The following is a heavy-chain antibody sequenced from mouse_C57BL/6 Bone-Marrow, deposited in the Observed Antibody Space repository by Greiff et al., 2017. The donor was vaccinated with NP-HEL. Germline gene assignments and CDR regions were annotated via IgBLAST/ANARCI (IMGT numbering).Heavy chain of an antibody. J-gene: IGHJ1*03. CDR2: ILPSIGRT. Sequence: QVQLKQSGSELRSPGSSVKLSCKDFDSEVFPIAYMSWVRQKPGHGFEWIGGILPSIGRTIYGEKFEDKATLDADTLSNTAYLELNSLTSEDSAIYYCAKHYYGSSYWYFDVWGTGTTVTVSS. CDR3: AKHYYGSSYWYFDV. D-gene: IGHD1-1*01. CDR1: DSEVFPIAY. V-gene: IGHV15-2*01.